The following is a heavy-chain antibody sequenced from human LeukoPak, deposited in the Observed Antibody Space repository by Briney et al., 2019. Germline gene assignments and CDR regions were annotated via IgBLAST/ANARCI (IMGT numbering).Heavy chain of an antibody. Sequence: ASVTVSCKASGYTFTVYYMHWVRQAPGQGLEWMGWINPNSGGTNYAQKFQGRVTMTRDTSISTASMELSWLGSDDTAVYYCAREVAVPGVNAFDISGQGTRVTVSS. J-gene: IGHJ3*02. V-gene: IGHV1-2*02. CDR1: GYTFTVYY. D-gene: IGHD6-19*01. CDR3: AREVAVPGVNAFDI. CDR2: INPNSGGT.